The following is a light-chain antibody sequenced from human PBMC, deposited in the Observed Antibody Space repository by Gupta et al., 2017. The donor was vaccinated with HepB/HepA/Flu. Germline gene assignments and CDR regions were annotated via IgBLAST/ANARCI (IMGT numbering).Light chain of an antibody. V-gene: IGLV1-44*01. CDR2: NNN. CDR1: NSNVGSNS. Sequence: QTVLPQPPSSSGTPGQRVTISCSGSNSNVGSNSVNWYQQFPGTAPKVLIYNNNQRPSGVPDRFSGSKSGTSASLAISGLHSEDESDYFCATWDDSLNGPVFGGGTKLTVL. J-gene: IGLJ2*01. CDR3: ATWDDSLNGPV.